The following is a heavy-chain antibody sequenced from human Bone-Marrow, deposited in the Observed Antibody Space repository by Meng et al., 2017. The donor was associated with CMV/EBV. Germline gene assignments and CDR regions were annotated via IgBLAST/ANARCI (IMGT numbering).Heavy chain of an antibody. Sequence: GEALKISCAASGFTVSSNYMSWVRQAPGKGLEWVSVIYSGGSTYYADSVKGRFTISRDNAKNTLYLQMNSLRAEDTAVYYCARDSGNYDFDYWGQGTLVTVSS. D-gene: IGHD4-11*01. J-gene: IGHJ4*02. V-gene: IGHV3-53*01. CDR3: ARDSGNYDFDY. CDR1: GFTVSSNY. CDR2: IYSGGST.